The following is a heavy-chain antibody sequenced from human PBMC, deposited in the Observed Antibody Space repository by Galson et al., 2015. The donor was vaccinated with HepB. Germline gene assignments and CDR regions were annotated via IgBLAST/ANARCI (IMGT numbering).Heavy chain of an antibody. Sequence: SVKVSCTASGGTFSSSAIRWVRQAPGQGLEWMGRIIPVLGTTNYAQTFQGRVTITADKSTSTAYMELSSLRSEDTAVYYCARDSSGWYRGPLGWFDPWGQGTLVTVSS. V-gene: IGHV1-69*10. D-gene: IGHD6-19*01. CDR1: GGTFSSSA. CDR2: IIPVLGTT. J-gene: IGHJ5*02. CDR3: ARDSSGWYRGPLGWFDP.